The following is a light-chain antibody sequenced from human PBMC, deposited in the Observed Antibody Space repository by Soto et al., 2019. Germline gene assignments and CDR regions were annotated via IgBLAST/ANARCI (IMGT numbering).Light chain of an antibody. CDR2: GNT. CDR3: QSYDNSLSTSL. Sequence: QSVLTQPPSVSGAPGQRVTISCTGSSSNIRAGYDVHWYQHLPGTAPKLLLYGNTNRPSGVPDRFSGSKSGTSASLAITGLQAEDEADYYCQSYDNSLSTSLFGGGTKLTVL. CDR1: SSNIRAGYD. J-gene: IGLJ2*01. V-gene: IGLV1-40*01.